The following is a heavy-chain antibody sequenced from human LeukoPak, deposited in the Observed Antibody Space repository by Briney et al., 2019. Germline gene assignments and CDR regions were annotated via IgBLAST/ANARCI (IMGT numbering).Heavy chain of an antibody. Sequence: GRSLRLSCAASGFTFDDYAMHWVRQAPGKGLEWVSGISWNSGSIGYADSVKGRFTISRDNAKNSLYLQMNSLRAEDTALYYCAKGLPPYYYDSSGFDYWGQGTLVTVSS. CDR3: AKGLPPYYYDSSGFDY. J-gene: IGHJ4*02. CDR1: GFTFDDYA. D-gene: IGHD3-22*01. CDR2: ISWNSGSI. V-gene: IGHV3-9*01.